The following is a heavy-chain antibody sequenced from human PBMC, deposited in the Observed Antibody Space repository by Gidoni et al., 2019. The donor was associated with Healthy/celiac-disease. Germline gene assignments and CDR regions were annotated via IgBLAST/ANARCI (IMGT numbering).Heavy chain of an antibody. Sequence: QVQLQQWGAGLLKPSETLSLTCAVYGGSFSGYYWSWIRQPPGKGLEWIGEINHSGSTNYNPSLKSRVTISVDTSKNQFSLKLSSVTAADTAVYYCARRVQKRMVPLRNSWFDPWDQGTLVTVSS. V-gene: IGHV4-34*01. CDR1: GGSFSGYY. D-gene: IGHD3-10*01. J-gene: IGHJ5*02. CDR2: INHSGST. CDR3: ARRVQKRMVPLRNSWFDP.